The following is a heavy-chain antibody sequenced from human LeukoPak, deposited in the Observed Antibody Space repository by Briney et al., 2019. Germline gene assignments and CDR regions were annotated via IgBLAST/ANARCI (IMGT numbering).Heavy chain of an antibody. J-gene: IGHJ3*02. V-gene: IGHV1-24*01. CDR2: FDPEDGEA. Sequence: ASVKVSCKVSGYTLTELSMHWVRQAPGKGLEWMGGFDPEDGEAIYAQKFQGRVTITADKSTSTAYMELSSLRSEDTAVYYCAREICRGGDCLDAFDIWGQGTMVTVSS. D-gene: IGHD2-21*02. CDR1: GYTLTELS. CDR3: AREICRGGDCLDAFDI.